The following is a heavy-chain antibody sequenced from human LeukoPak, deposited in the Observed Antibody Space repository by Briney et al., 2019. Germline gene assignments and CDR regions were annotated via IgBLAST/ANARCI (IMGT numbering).Heavy chain of an antibody. D-gene: IGHD3-9*01. V-gene: IGHV3-7*01. J-gene: IGHJ3*01. CDR1: GFTFRSYW. CDR3: ARRYFDWFLGAGGSLDV. CDR2: IKQDGSEK. Sequence: GGSLRLSCAGSGFTFRSYWMHWVRQAPGKGLESVSNIKQDGSEKYYVDSVKGRFTISRDNANDSVYLQMNSLRAEDTAVYYCARRYFDWFLGAGGSLDVWGQGTMFTVSS.